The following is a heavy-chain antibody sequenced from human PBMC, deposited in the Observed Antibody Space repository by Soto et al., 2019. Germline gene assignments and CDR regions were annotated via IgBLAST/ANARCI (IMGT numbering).Heavy chain of an antibody. Sequence: PSETLSLTCTVSGGSIXXXXXXXXXXXXGKGLEWIGYIYYSGSTNYNPSLKSRVTISVDTSKNQFSLKLSSVTAADTAVYYCARDRRGVDSIGSGSPNYFDYWGQGTLVTVSS. CDR3: ARDRRGVDSIGSGSPNYFDY. CDR1: GGSIXXXX. V-gene: IGHV4-59*01. CDR2: IYYSGST. D-gene: IGHD3-22*01. J-gene: IGHJ4*02.